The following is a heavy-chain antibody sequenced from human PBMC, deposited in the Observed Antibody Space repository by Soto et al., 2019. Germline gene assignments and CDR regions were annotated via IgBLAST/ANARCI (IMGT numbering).Heavy chain of an antibody. CDR1: GFNFSSYS. J-gene: IGHJ4*02. Sequence: GVSQILSYAASGFNFSSYSRNWIRHVPGKGLEWVSSISSSSSYIYYADSVKGRFTISRDNAKNSLYLQMNSLRVEDTAVYYCARGGDSSGSWPRYWGQGTLVTVSS. V-gene: IGHV3-21*01. CDR2: ISSSSSYI. D-gene: IGHD3-22*01. CDR3: ARGGDSSGSWPRY.